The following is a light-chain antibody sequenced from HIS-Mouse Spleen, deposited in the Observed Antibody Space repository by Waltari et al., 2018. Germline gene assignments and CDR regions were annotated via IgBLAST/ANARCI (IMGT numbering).Light chain of an antibody. J-gene: IGLJ2*01. CDR2: EGS. Sequence: QSALTQPASVSGSPGQSITISCTGTSSDVGSYTLVSRYQQHPGNAPKLMIYEGSKRPSGVSKRFSGSKSVNTASLTISGLQAEDEADYYCCSYAGSSTYVVFGGGTKLTVL. V-gene: IGLV2-23*01. CDR1: SSDVGSYTL. CDR3: CSYAGSSTYVV.